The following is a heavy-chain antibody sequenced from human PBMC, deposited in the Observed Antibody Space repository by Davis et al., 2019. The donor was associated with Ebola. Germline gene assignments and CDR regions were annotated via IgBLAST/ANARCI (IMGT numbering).Heavy chain of an antibody. V-gene: IGHV3-74*03. J-gene: IGHJ4*02. CDR3: ATLPGYY. D-gene: IGHD1-26*01. CDR2: INRDGSTT. CDR1: GFTFSSYW. Sequence: GESLKISCAASGFTFSSYWMHWVRQAPGKGLVWVSCINRDGSTTTYADSVKGRFTISRDKAKNTLYLQMNNLRVEDTAVYYCATLPGYYWGQGTLVTVSS.